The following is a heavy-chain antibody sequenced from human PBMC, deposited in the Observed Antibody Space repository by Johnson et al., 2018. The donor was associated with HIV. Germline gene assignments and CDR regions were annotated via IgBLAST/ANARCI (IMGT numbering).Heavy chain of an antibody. CDR3: ARGPLAYYGSGLWAFDV. CDR2: ISYDGSNK. V-gene: IGHV3-30-3*01. CDR1: GFTFSSYA. D-gene: IGHD3-10*01. J-gene: IGHJ3*01. Sequence: QVQLVESGGGVVQPGRSLRLSCAASGFTFSSYAMHWVRQAPGKGLEWVAVISYDGSNKYYADSVKGRFTISRDNSKNTLYLQMNSLRTEDTAVYYCARGPLAYYGSGLWAFDVWGQGTMVTLSS.